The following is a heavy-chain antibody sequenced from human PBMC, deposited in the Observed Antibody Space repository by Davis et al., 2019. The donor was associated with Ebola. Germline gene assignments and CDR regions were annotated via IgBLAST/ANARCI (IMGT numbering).Heavy chain of an antibody. J-gene: IGHJ5*02. D-gene: IGHD2/OR15-2a*01. CDR1: GFTFSNYA. V-gene: IGHV3-20*04. Sequence: PGGSLRLSCAVSGFTFSNYAMTWVRQAPGKGLEWVSGITWNSDRIGYADSVKGRFTISRDNAKNSLYLQMNSLSAEDTAVYYCARQYSVSAYNYFDPWGQGTLVTVSS. CDR3: ARQYSVSAYNYFDP. CDR2: ITWNSDRI.